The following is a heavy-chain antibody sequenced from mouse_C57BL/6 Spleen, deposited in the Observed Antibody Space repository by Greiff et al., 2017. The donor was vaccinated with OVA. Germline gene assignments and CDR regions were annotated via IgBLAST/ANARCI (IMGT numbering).Heavy chain of an antibody. CDR3: ARVRDYSNYWYFDV. D-gene: IGHD2-5*01. CDR1: GYSITRGYY. Sequence: EVKLVESGPGLVKPSQSLSLTCSVTGYSITRGYYWNWLRQFPGNKLEWMGYISYDGSNNYNPSLKNRISITRDTSKNQFFLKLNSVTTEDTATYDWARVRDYSNYWYFDVWGTGTTVTVSS. V-gene: IGHV3-6*01. J-gene: IGHJ1*03. CDR2: ISYDGSN.